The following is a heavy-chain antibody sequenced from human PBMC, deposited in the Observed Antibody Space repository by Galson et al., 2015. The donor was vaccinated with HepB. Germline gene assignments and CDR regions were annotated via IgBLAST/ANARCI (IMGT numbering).Heavy chain of an antibody. J-gene: IGHJ5*02. V-gene: IGHV3-23*01. CDR1: GFTFSSHA. CDR3: AKETGPVWFDP. CDR2: ISSGNIS. Sequence: SLRLSCAASGFTFSSHAMTWVRQAPGKGLEWVSTISSGNISYYADSVKGRSTISRDNSKNTLYLHMNSLRAEDTAVYYCAKETGPVWFDPWGQGTLVTVSS. D-gene: IGHD1-14*01.